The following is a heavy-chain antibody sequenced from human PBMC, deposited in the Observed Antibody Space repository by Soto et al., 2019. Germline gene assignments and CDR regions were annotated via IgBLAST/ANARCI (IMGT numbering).Heavy chain of an antibody. V-gene: IGHV3-15*07. J-gene: IGHJ6*02. D-gene: IGHD5-18*01. Sequence: GGSLRLSCAASGFTFSNAWMNWVRQAPGKGLEWVGRIKSKTDGGTTDYAAPVKGRFTISRDDSKNTLYLQMNSLKTEDTAVYYCTTVQIPQQLIQLWFYYYGMDVWGQGTTVTVSS. CDR2: IKSKTDGGTT. CDR1: GFTFSNAW. CDR3: TTVQIPQQLIQLWFYYYGMDV.